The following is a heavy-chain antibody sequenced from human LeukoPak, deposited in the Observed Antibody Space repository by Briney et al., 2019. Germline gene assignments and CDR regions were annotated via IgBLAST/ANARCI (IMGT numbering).Heavy chain of an antibody. Sequence: PSETLSLTCTVSGGSISGYYWSWIRQPPGKGLEWIGEINHSGSTNYNPSLKSRVTISVDTSKNQFSLKLSSVTAADTAVYYCATRFLKGYCSGGSCVSDYWGQGTLVTVSS. V-gene: IGHV4-34*01. J-gene: IGHJ4*02. D-gene: IGHD2-15*01. CDR2: INHSGST. CDR1: GGSISGYY. CDR3: ATRFLKGYCSGGSCVSDY.